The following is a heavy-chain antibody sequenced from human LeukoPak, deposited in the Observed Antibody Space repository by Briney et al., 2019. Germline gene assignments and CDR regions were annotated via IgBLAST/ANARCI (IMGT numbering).Heavy chain of an antibody. Sequence: GGSLRLSCAASGFTFSSYAMSWVRLAPGKGLEWVSAIVGSGSKTYYADPVKGRFTISRDNSKSTLYLQMNSLRAEDTAVYYCAKLRGIVVVNHFDYWGQGTLVTVSS. CDR1: GFTFSSYA. CDR2: IVGSGSKT. CDR3: AKLRGIVVVNHFDY. V-gene: IGHV3-23*01. D-gene: IGHD3-22*01. J-gene: IGHJ4*02.